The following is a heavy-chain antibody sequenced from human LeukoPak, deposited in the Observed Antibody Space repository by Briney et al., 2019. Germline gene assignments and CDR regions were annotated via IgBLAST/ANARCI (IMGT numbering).Heavy chain of an antibody. CDR2: ISSTGNTI. J-gene: IGHJ4*02. D-gene: IGHD6-19*01. CDR3: ARGQQWLVPFDY. CDR1: GFTFTSYE. V-gene: IGHV3-48*03. Sequence: PGGSLRLSCAASGFTFTSYEMNWVRQAPGKGLEWVSYISSTGNTIYYADSVKGRFTISTDNAKNSLYLQMNSLRADDTAVYYCARGQQWLVPFDYWGQGTLVTVSS.